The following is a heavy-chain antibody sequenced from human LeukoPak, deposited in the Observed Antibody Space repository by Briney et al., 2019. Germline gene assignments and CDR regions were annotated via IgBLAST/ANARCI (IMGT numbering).Heavy chain of an antibody. CDR1: GFTFSSYA. Sequence: GRSLRLSCAASGFTFSSYAMHWVRQAPGKGLEWVAVISYDGSNKYYADSVKGRFTISRDNSKNTLYLQMNSLRAEDTAVYYCARSGGYDARVDYWGQGTLVTVSS. CDR3: ARSGGYDARVDY. D-gene: IGHD5-12*01. V-gene: IGHV3-30-3*01. CDR2: ISYDGSNK. J-gene: IGHJ4*02.